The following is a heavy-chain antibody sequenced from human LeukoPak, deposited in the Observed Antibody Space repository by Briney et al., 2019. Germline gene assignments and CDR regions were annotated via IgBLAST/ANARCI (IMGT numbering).Heavy chain of an antibody. CDR1: GYSFTNYW. J-gene: IGHJ4*02. CDR3: ARHLSSSAPGPVGY. Sequence: GESLKISCKGSGYSFTNYWIGWVRQMPGKGLEWMGIIYPGDSDTRYSPSFQGQVTMSADKSISTPYLQWSSLKASDTAMYYCARHLSSSAPGPVGYWGQGTLVTVSS. V-gene: IGHV5-51*01. CDR2: IYPGDSDT. D-gene: IGHD6-6*01.